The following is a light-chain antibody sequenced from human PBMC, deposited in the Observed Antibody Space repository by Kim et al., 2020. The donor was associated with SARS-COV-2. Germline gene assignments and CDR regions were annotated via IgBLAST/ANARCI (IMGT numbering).Light chain of an antibody. V-gene: IGKV2-24*01. Sequence: QPTSISCKSSQSLLHSDGNTYLSWLHQKPGQPPRLLIYKTSNRYSGDPDRFSGSGAGTDFTMKISRLEAEDVAVYYCTQATQFPFTFGQGTKLEI. J-gene: IGKJ2*01. CDR3: TQATQFPFT. CDR1: QSLLHSDGNTY. CDR2: KTS.